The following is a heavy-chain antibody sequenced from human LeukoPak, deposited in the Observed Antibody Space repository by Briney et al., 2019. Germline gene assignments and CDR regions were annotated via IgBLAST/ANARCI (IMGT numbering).Heavy chain of an antibody. V-gene: IGHV4-39*07. D-gene: IGHD6-25*01. CDR3: ATFPSGQDYYAYGMDV. CDR1: GGALNNKNYY. Sequence: AETLSLTCSVSGGALNNKNYYWGWIRQPPGKGLEWIGSIYYSGDTKYNASFRSRGTISLDTSKNGFSLTLNSVTAADTAVYYCATFPSGQDYYAYGMDVWGQGTTVTVSS. J-gene: IGHJ6*02. CDR2: IYYSGDT.